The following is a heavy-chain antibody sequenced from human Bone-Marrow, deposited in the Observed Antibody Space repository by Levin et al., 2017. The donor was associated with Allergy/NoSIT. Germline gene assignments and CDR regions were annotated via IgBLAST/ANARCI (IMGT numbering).Heavy chain of an antibody. D-gene: IGHD6-13*01. CDR1: GFSFSSYE. Sequence: HPGGSLRLSCAASGFSFSSYEMNWVRQAPGKGLEWVSYISSRNTTIYYADSVKGRFTISRDNAENSLYLQMNSLRAEDTAIYYCAREGSWSSTWLGNYYFDYWGQGTLVTVSS. CDR3: AREGSWSSTWLGNYYFDY. J-gene: IGHJ4*02. CDR2: ISSRNTTI. V-gene: IGHV3-48*03.